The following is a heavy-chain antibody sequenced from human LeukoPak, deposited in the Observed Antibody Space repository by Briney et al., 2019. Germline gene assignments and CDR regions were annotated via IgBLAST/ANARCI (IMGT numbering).Heavy chain of an antibody. CDR2: INHSGST. V-gene: IGHV4-34*01. CDR1: GGSFSGYY. J-gene: IGHJ3*02. Sequence: SETLSLTCAVYGGSFSGYYWSWIRQPPGKGLEWIGEINHSGSTYYNPSLTSRVTISVDTSKNQFSLKLSSVTAADTAVYYCARTYDSSGPDAFDIWGQGTMVTVSS. CDR3: ARTYDSSGPDAFDI. D-gene: IGHD3-22*01.